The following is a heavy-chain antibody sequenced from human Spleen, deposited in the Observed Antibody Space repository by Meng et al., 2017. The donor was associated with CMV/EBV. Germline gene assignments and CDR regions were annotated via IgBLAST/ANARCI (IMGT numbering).Heavy chain of an antibody. D-gene: IGHD2-8*02. Sequence: GSLRLSCTVSGCSISSGYYWGWIRQPPGKGLEWIGSIYHSGNTYYNPSLKSRVTISVDTSKNQFSLKLSSVTAADTAVYYCVRDPGYCTSVNCQGVDPWGQGTLVTVSS. J-gene: IGHJ5*02. CDR3: VRDPGYCTSVNCQGVDP. CDR1: GCSISSGYY. CDR2: IYHSGNT. V-gene: IGHV4-38-2*02.